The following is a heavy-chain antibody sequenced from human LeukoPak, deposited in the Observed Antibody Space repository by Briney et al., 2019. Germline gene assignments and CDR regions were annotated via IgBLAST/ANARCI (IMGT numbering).Heavy chain of an antibody. D-gene: IGHD2-21*01. Sequence: QLGGSLRLSCAASGFTLSNYWMHWVRQVPGKGLVWVSRINVDGSVKSYADSVKGRFTISRDNAKNTVSLQMNSLRAEDTAVYYCVRDLIVVDTPGDDFDYWGQGALVTVSS. CDR1: GFTLSNYW. V-gene: IGHV3-74*01. CDR3: VRDLIVVDTPGDDFDY. CDR2: INVDGSVK. J-gene: IGHJ4*02.